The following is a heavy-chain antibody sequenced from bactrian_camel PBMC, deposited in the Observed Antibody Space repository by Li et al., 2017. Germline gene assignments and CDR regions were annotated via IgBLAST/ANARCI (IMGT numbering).Heavy chain of an antibody. CDR2: IESDGTT. D-gene: IGHD3*01. J-gene: IGHJ4*01. CDR1: GRITSTYC. CDR3: AAGDLACFGYIFDSDLY. V-gene: IGHV3S57*01. Sequence: HVQLVESGGGSVQAGGSLRLSCRFSGRITSTYCLAWFRQAPGKEREGVAAIESDGTTSLADSVKGRFTISQDKAKNILNLQMINLKPEDTAMYYCAAGDLACFGYIFDSDLYWAQGTQVTVS.